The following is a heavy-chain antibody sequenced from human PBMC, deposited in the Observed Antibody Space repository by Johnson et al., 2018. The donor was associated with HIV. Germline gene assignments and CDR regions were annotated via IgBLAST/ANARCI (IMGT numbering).Heavy chain of an antibody. CDR3: AKDLGGGSSSLPGI. V-gene: IGHV3-30*18. D-gene: IGHD6-6*01. CDR2: ISYDGSNK. Sequence: QVQLVESGGGLVKPGGSLRLSCAASGFIFSDYYMNWIRQAPGKGLEWVAVISYDGSNKYYADSVKGRFTISRDNSKNTLYLQMNSLRAEDTAVYYYAKDLGGGSSSLPGIWGQGTMVTVSS. CDR1: GFIFSDYY. J-gene: IGHJ3*02.